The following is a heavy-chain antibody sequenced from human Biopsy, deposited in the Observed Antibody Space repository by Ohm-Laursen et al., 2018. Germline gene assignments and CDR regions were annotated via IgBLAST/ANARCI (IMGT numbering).Heavy chain of an antibody. J-gene: IGHJ4*02. D-gene: IGHD2-15*01. CDR3: ARGGAGGGDY. V-gene: IGHV3-48*03. Sequence: SLRLSCAASGFAFNLYEMNWVRQAPGKGMGWISYIYGGGSPVSYADSVKGRFTISRDNAQNSLYLHMNSLRAEDTAVYYCARGGAGGGDYWGQGTLVTVSS. CDR2: IYGGGSPV. CDR1: GFAFNLYE.